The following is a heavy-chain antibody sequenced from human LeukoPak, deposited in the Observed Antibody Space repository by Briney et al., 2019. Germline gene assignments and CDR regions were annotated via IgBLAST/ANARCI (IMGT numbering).Heavy chain of an antibody. CDR1: GGPFSDYY. D-gene: IGHD2/OR15-2a*01. CDR3: ARGEGTLAGRRWPYQYYYYIDP. V-gene: IGHV4-34*01. J-gene: IGHJ5*02. CDR2: ISHSGSA. Sequence: PSETLSLTCVVYGGPFSDYYWSWVRQPPGKGLEWIGEISHSGSAKYNPSLKSRVTMSIHTSNKQFSLKLSSVTAADTAVYYCARGEGTLAGRRWPYQYYYYIDPWGQGTLVTVSS.